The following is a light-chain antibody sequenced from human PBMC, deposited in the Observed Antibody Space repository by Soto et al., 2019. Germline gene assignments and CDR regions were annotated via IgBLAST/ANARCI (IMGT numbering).Light chain of an antibody. CDR1: QSISDY. J-gene: IGKJ2*01. CDR3: QQSYTTANT. V-gene: IGKV1-39*01. CDR2: GTS. Sequence: DIQMTQFPSSLSASVGDRVTITCRASQSISDYLNWYQKKPGKAPKLLIYGTSYLQSEVPSRFSGRGSGTDFTITISSLQLEDFATYFCQQSYTTANTFGQGTRLEIK.